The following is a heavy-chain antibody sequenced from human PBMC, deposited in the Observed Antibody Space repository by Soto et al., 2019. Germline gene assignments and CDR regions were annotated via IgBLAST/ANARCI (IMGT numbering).Heavy chain of an antibody. J-gene: IGHJ1*01. D-gene: IGHD3-22*01. V-gene: IGHV3-53*01. CDR2: IYSGGST. Sequence: EVQLVESGGGLIQPGGSLRLSCAASGFTVSSNYMSWVRQAPGKGLEWVSVIYSGGSTYYADSVKGRFTTSRDNSKNTQYLQMNSLRAEATAVYYCARDRVESGYPEYFQHWGQGTLVTVSS. CDR1: GFTVSSNY. CDR3: ARDRVESGYPEYFQH.